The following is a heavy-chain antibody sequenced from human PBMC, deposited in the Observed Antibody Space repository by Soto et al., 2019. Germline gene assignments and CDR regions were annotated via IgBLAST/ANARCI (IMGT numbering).Heavy chain of an antibody. V-gene: IGHV1-3*01. J-gene: IGHJ5*02. CDR1: GYTFARCT. CDR2: VNPDNGNT. CDR3: ARGIATGQLDP. D-gene: IGHD2-15*01. Sequence: ASVEVSCKASGYTFARCTRSWVRQAPGQRLEWMGWVNPDNGNTKSSQKFQDRVIITRGTSASTAYMDLSSLRSEDTAVYYCARGIATGQLDPWGQGTLVTVSS.